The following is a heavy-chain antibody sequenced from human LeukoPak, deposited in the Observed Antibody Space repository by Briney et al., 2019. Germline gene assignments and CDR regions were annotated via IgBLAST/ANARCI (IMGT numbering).Heavy chain of an antibody. D-gene: IGHD2-2*01. CDR3: ARWVCSSTSCYYFDY. Sequence: GGSLRLSCAASGFTFSFYSMNWVRQAPGKGLEWVSSISSSSSYIYYADSVKGRFTISRDNVQNSLYLQMNSLRAEDTAVYYCARWVCSSTSCYYFDYWGQGTLVVVSS. V-gene: IGHV3-21*01. CDR1: GFTFSFYS. J-gene: IGHJ4*02. CDR2: ISSSSSYI.